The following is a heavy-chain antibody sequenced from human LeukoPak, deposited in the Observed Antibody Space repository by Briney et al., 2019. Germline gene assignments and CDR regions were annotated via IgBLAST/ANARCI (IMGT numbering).Heavy chain of an antibody. J-gene: IGHJ4*02. CDR3: AILLHYYDSSEGNLDY. Sequence: GASVKVSCKASGYTFTSYAMHWVRQAPGQRLEWMGWINAGNGNTKYSQEFQGRVTITRDTSASTAYMELSSLRSEDTAVYYCAILLHYYDSSEGNLDYWGQGTLVTVSS. D-gene: IGHD3-22*01. V-gene: IGHV1-3*01. CDR2: INAGNGNT. CDR1: GYTFTSYA.